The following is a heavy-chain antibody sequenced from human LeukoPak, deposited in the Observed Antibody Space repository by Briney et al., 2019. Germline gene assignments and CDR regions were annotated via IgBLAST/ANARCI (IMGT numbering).Heavy chain of an antibody. D-gene: IGHD3-10*01. Sequence: GGSLRLSCAASGFTFSSYAMSWVRQAPGKGLEWVSAISGSGGSTYYADSVKGRFTISRDNSKNTLYLQMNSLRAEDTAVYYCAKVIPYYYGSGSSSFDYWGQGTLVTVSS. CDR2: ISGSGGST. CDR1: GFTFSSYA. V-gene: IGHV3-23*01. J-gene: IGHJ4*02. CDR3: AKVIPYYYGSGSSSFDY.